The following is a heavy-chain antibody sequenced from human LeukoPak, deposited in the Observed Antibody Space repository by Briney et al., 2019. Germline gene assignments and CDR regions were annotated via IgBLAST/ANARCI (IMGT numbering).Heavy chain of an antibody. CDR3: TREDNWYFDL. CDR2: VSTDSTYT. CDR1: GFTFSDYY. J-gene: IGHJ2*01. V-gene: IGHV3-11*05. Sequence: PGGSLRLSCTASGFTFSDYYMTWIRQAPGKGLEWLSYVSTDSTYTNYADSVKGRFTISRDNAKSSLYLQLNSLTAEDTAVYYCTREDNWYFDLWGRGTLVTVSS.